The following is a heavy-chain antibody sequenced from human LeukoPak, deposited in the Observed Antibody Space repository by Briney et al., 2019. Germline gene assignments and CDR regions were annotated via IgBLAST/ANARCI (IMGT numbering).Heavy chain of an antibody. CDR1: GYTFTNND. D-gene: IGHD3-16*02. CDR3: ARWYDYVWGSYREYYFDY. Sequence: GASVKVSCKASGYTFTNNDIHWVRQATGQGLEWMGWMHPNSDDTGYAQKFQGRVTMTRNTSISTAYMELSSLRPEDTAVYYCARWYDYVWGSYREYYFDYWGQGTLVTVSS. J-gene: IGHJ4*02. V-gene: IGHV1-8*01. CDR2: MHPNSDDT.